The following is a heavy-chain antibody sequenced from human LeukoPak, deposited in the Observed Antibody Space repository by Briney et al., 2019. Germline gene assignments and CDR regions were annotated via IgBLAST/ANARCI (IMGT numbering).Heavy chain of an antibody. V-gene: IGHV3-7*01. J-gene: IGHJ6*03. CDR1: GFTFSGYW. CDR3: ARADLYYYYYYMDV. Sequence: GGSLRLSCAATGFTFSGYWMGWVRQAPGKGLEWVANIKQDGSEKNYVDSVKGRFTISRDNAKNSLYLQMNSLRDEDTAVYYCARADLYYYYYYMDVWGKGTTVTVSS. CDR2: IKQDGSEK.